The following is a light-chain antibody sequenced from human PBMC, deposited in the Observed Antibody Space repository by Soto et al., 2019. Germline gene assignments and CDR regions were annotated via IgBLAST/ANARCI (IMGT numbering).Light chain of an antibody. Sequence: EIVLTQSPGTLSLSPGERATLSCRASQSVKLAWYQQKPGQAPRLLIYGASSRATGIPDRFSGSVSGTDFIPTISRLEPEDFAVYYRQQYGTSPLTFGGGTKVYIK. J-gene: IGKJ4*01. V-gene: IGKV3-20*01. CDR2: GAS. CDR1: QSVK. CDR3: QQYGTSPLT.